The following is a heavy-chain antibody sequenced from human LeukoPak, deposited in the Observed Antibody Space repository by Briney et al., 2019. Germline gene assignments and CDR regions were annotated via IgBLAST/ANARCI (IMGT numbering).Heavy chain of an antibody. V-gene: IGHV3-48*04. D-gene: IGHD3-3*01. CDR3: AKEGGFLSGYGPPFFDY. J-gene: IGHJ4*02. CDR1: GFTFSSYS. Sequence: GGSLRLSCAPSGFTFSSYSMNWVRQAPGKGPEWISYISPSSDTIKYADSVRGRFTISRDNAKKSLYLQVNSLRAEGTAVYYCAKEGGFLSGYGPPFFDYWGQGNLVTVSS. CDR2: ISPSSDTI.